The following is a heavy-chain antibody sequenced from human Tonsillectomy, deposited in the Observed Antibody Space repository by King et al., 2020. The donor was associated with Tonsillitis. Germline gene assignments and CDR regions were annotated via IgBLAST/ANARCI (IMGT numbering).Heavy chain of an antibody. D-gene: IGHD3-3*01. CDR3: ARGGGTYYDFWSGKPNWFDP. CDR2: IYTSGST. J-gene: IGHJ5*02. Sequence: QLQESGPGLVKPSETLSLTCTVSGGSISSYYWSWIRQPAGKGLEWIGRIYTSGSTNYNPSLKSRVTMSVDTSKNQFSLKLSSVTAADTAVYYCARGGGTYYDFWSGKPNWFDPWGQGTLVTVSS. CDR1: GGSISSYY. V-gene: IGHV4-4*07.